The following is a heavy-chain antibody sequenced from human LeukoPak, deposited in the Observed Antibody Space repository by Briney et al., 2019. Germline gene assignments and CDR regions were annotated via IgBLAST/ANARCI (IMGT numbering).Heavy chain of an antibody. CDR2: ISYSGST. CDR1: GGSISRYY. V-gene: IGHV4-59*01. CDR3: GRSKGSGNYFDS. Sequence: PSQTLSLTCAVSGGSISRYYWNWIRQPPGKGLEWIGYISYSGSTNYNPSLKSRVTISIDTSKNQFSLKLTSVTAADTAIYYCGRSKGSGNYFDSWGQGTLVTVSS. D-gene: IGHD3-10*01. J-gene: IGHJ4*02.